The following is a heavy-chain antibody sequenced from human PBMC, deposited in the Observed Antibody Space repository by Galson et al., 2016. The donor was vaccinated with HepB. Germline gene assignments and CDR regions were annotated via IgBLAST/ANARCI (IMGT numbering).Heavy chain of an antibody. CDR2: INPDNGNA. D-gene: IGHD4-17*01. CDR1: GYIFTNYA. Sequence: SVKVSCKASGYIFTNYAMHWVRQAPGQRLEWMGLINPDNGNAKYLQTFQGRVTISRDASASTVYMEVSTLRFEDTALYFCARDDGDHWLDPWGQGILVTVSS. CDR3: ARDDGDHWLDP. V-gene: IGHV1-3*01. J-gene: IGHJ5*02.